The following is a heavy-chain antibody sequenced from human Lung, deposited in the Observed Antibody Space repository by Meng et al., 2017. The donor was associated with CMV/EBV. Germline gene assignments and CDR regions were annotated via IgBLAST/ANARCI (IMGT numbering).Heavy chain of an antibody. CDR1: GFTVSSNY. V-gene: IGHV3-53*01. Sequence: GGXLRLXCAASGFTVSSNYMSWVRQAPGKGLEWVSVIYSGGSTYYADSVKGRFTISRDNSKNTLYLQMNSLRAEDTAVYYCARGRGSSWYVFVYWGQGTLVTVSS. CDR2: IYSGGST. CDR3: ARGRGSSWYVFVY. D-gene: IGHD6-13*01. J-gene: IGHJ4*02.